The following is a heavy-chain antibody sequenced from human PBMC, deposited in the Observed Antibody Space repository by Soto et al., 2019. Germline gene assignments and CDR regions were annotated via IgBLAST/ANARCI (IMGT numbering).Heavy chain of an antibody. V-gene: IGHV4-34*09. Sequence: SETLSLTCAVYGGSFSGYYWGGIRQSPGRGVEWIGYINYSGSTYYNPSLKSRVTISVDTSKNQFSLKLSSVTAVDTAVYYCASSDCSSTSCYEDYYYYYMDVWGKGTTVTVSS. J-gene: IGHJ6*03. CDR1: GGSFSGYY. CDR3: ASSDCSSTSCYEDYYYYYMDV. D-gene: IGHD2-2*01. CDR2: INYSGST.